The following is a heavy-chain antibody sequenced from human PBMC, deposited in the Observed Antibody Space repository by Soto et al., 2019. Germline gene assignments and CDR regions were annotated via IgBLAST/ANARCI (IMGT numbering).Heavy chain of an antibody. Sequence: GGSLRLSCAASGFTFSSYWMSWVRQAPGKGLEWVANIKEDGSEKYYVDSVKGRFTLSRDNARNSLYLQMNSLRAEDTAVYYCARESRAAAAEPYYFDYWGQGTLVTVSS. CDR3: ARESRAAAAEPYYFDY. V-gene: IGHV3-7*05. J-gene: IGHJ4*02. D-gene: IGHD6-13*01. CDR2: IKEDGSEK. CDR1: GFTFSSYW.